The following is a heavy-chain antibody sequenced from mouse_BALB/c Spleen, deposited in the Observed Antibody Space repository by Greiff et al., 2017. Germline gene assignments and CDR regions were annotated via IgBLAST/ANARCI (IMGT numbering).Heavy chain of an antibody. D-gene: IGHD2-14*01. CDR2: IYWDDDK. J-gene: IGHJ4*01. V-gene: IGHV8-12*01. CDR1: GFSLSTSGMG. CDR3: ARSGIPYEAMDY. Sequence: QVTLKVSGPGILQPSQTLSLTCSFSGFSLSTSGMGVSWIRQPSGKGLEWLAHIYWDDDKRYNPSLKSRLTISKDTSSNQVFLKITSVDTADTATYYCARSGIPYEAMDYWGQGTSVTVSS.